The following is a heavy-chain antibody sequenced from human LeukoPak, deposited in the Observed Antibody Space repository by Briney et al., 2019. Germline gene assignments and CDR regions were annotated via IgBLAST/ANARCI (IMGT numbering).Heavy chain of an antibody. CDR3: ARLRAYYNSGSYSYFDY. V-gene: IGHV5-51*01. D-gene: IGHD3-10*01. CDR1: GYSFSNYW. Sequence: GESLKISCKGSGYSFSNYWIGWVRQMPGKGLEWMGIIYPGDSDTRHSPSFQGQVTISADKSISTAYLQWSSLKASDTAMYYCARLRAYYNSGSYSYFDYWGQGTLVTVPS. J-gene: IGHJ4*02. CDR2: IYPGDSDT.